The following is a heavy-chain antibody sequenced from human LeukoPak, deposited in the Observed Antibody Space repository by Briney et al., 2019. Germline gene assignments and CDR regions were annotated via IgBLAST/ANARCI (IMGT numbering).Heavy chain of an antibody. CDR2: IYTSGST. J-gene: IGHJ5*02. D-gene: IGHD3-9*01. V-gene: IGHV4-4*07. CDR3: AREYYDILTGSNWFDP. Sequence: SETLSLTRTVSGGSISSYYWSWIRQPAGKGLEWIGRIYTSGSTNYNPSLKSRVTMSVDTSKNQFSLKLSSVTAADTAVYYCAREYYDILTGSNWFDPWGQGTLVTVSS. CDR1: GGSISSYY.